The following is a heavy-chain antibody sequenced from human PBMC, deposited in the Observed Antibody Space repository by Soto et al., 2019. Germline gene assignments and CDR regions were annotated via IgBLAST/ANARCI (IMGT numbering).Heavy chain of an antibody. D-gene: IGHD3-22*01. CDR2: ISGSGGST. CDR1: GFTFSSYA. V-gene: IGHV3-23*01. Sequence: PAGSLRLSCAASGFTFSSYAMSWVRQAPGKGLEWVSAISGSGGSTYYADSVKGRFTISRDNSKNTLYLQMNSLRAEDTAVYYCAKDDYETYYYDSSGYYYGYWGQGTLVTVSS. J-gene: IGHJ4*02. CDR3: AKDDYETYYYDSSGYYYGY.